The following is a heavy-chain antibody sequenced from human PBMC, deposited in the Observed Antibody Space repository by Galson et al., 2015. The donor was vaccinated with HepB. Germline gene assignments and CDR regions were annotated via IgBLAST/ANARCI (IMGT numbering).Heavy chain of an antibody. D-gene: IGHD6-19*01. Sequence: SLRLSCAASGFIFGSYAMEWVRQAPGKGLQYVSDITGNGVITYYADSVKGGFTISRDNSKNTLYLHMSSLRVEDTAVYYCVKDLRWAVVAGRHGMDVWGQGTTVTVSS. CDR3: VKDLRWAVVAGRHGMDV. CDR1: GFIFGSYA. CDR2: ITGNGVIT. J-gene: IGHJ6*02. V-gene: IGHV3-64D*06.